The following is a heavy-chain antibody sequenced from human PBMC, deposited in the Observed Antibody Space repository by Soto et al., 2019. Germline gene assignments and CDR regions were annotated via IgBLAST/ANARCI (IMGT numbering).Heavy chain of an antibody. CDR1: GFTFSSYG. CDR2: IWYDGSNK. J-gene: IGHJ5*02. V-gene: IGHV3-33*01. D-gene: IGHD1-26*01. Sequence: GGSLRLSCAASGFTFSSYGMHWVRQAPGKGLEWVAVIWYDGSNKYYADSVKGRFTISRDNSKNTLYLQMNSLSAEDTAVYYCARAIREEANWFDPWGQGTLVTVSS. CDR3: ARAIREEANWFDP.